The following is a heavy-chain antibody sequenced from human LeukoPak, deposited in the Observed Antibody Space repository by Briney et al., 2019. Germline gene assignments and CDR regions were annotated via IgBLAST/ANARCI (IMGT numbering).Heavy chain of an antibody. CDR2: IGSSSSYA. D-gene: IGHD3-10*01. Sequence: GGSLRLSCAASGFTFSDYYMSWIRQAPGKGLEWVSYIGSSSSYANYADSVKGRFTNSRDNAKNSLYLQMNSLRAEDTAVYYCARGPQNYGSGNWFDPWGQGTLVTVSS. V-gene: IGHV3-11*06. CDR1: GFTFSDYY. CDR3: ARGPQNYGSGNWFDP. J-gene: IGHJ5*02.